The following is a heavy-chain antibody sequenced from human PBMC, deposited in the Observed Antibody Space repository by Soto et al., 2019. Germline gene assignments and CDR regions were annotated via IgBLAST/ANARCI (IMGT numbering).Heavy chain of an antibody. V-gene: IGHV1-3*01. CDR3: ARDPIYGSRHEYVPYYFDY. CDR1: GYTFTSYA. J-gene: IGHJ4*02. Sequence: ASVKVSCKASGYTFTSYAMHWVRQAPGQRLEWMGWINAGNGNTKYSQKFQGRVTITRDTSASTAYMELSSLRSEDTAVYYCARDPIYGSRHEYVPYYFDYWGQGTLVTVSS. D-gene: IGHD3-10*01. CDR2: INAGNGNT.